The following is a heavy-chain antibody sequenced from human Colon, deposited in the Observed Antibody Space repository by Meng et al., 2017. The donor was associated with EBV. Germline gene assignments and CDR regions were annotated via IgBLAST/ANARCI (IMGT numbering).Heavy chain of an antibody. Sequence: VQLQDSGPGLLKPSQTLSLTCPVSGGSVSSGGYYWTWIRQHPGKGLEWFGHIYYSGSTFYNPSLKRRVIISIDTSKNQFSLNLRSVTAADTAVYYCARVSSGWDYFDYWGQGTLVTVSS. CDR2: IYYSGST. V-gene: IGHV4-31*03. CDR3: ARVSSGWDYFDY. J-gene: IGHJ4*02. D-gene: IGHD6-19*01. CDR1: GGSVSSGGYY.